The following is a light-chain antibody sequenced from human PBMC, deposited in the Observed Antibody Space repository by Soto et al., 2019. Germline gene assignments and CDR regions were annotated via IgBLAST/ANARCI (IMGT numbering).Light chain of an antibody. CDR3: QQYDNYTP. J-gene: IGKJ4*02. CDR1: QSISAL. CDR2: KAS. Sequence: IQMTQSPSTLSASVGDRVTITCLASQSISALLAWYQQKPGEAPKLLLYKASSVESGVPSRFSGSGSGTQFSLTINSLQPDDFATYYCQQYDNYTPFGGGTKVEIK. V-gene: IGKV1-5*03.